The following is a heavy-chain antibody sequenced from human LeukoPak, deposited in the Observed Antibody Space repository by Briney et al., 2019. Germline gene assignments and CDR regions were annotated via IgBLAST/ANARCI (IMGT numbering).Heavy chain of an antibody. Sequence: ASVKVSCKVSGYTLTELSMHWVRQAPGKGLEWMGGFDPEDGETIYAQKFQGRVTMTGDTSTDTAYMELSSLRSEDTAVYYCATMNVYDSSGHHDYWGQGTLVTVSS. V-gene: IGHV1-24*01. CDR3: ATMNVYDSSGHHDY. CDR1: GYTLTELS. J-gene: IGHJ4*02. D-gene: IGHD3-22*01. CDR2: FDPEDGET.